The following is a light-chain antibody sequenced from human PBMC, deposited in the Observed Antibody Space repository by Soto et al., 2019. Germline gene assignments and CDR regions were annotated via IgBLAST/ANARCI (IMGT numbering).Light chain of an antibody. CDR2: AAS. Sequence: EIVMTQSPAALPVSTGERATLSCRPSQSVSGRLAWYQQKRGQVPRLLIHAASTRATGIPARFSGSGSGTEFTLTISSLQSEDFAVYYCQQYDSWPLTFGGGTKVDIK. V-gene: IGKV3-15*01. J-gene: IGKJ4*01. CDR1: QSVSGR. CDR3: QQYDSWPLT.